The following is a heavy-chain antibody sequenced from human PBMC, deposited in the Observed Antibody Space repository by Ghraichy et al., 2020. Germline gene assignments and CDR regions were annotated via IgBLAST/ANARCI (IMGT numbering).Heavy chain of an antibody. D-gene: IGHD1-26*01. CDR1: GFTFSSYA. V-gene: IGHV3-23*01. CDR2: ISGSGGSP. CDR3: AKDRNGEGRGLSGSYGVH. J-gene: IGHJ4*02. Sequence: GESLNISCAASGFTFSSYAMSWVRQAPGKGLEWVSAISGSGGSPYYADSVKGRFTISRDNSKNTLYLQMNSLRAEDTAVYYCAKDRNGEGRGLSGSYGVHWGQGTLVTVSS.